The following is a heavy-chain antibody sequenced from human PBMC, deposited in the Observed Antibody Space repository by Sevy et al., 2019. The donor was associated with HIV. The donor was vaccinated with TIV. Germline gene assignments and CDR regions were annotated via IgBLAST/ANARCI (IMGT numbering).Heavy chain of an antibody. Sequence: GWSLRLSCAASGFTFSSYAMSWVRQAPGKGLEWVSAISGSGGSTYYADSVKGRFTISRDNSKNTLYLQMNSLRAEDTAVYYCAKDPNIELEPQVWGQGTLVTVSS. CDR2: ISGSGGST. D-gene: IGHD2-8*02. J-gene: IGHJ4*02. CDR1: GFTFSSYA. CDR3: AKDPNIELEPQV. V-gene: IGHV3-23*01.